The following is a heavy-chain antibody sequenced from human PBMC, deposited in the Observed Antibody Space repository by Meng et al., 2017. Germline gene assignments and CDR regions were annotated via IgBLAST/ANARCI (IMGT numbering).Heavy chain of an antibody. V-gene: IGHV1-69*06. CDR1: GGTFSSYA. D-gene: IGHD3-22*01. CDR3: ASTYYYDSSGYGGFGY. CDR2: IIPIFGTA. J-gene: IGHJ4*02. Sequence: QVEVVQSGAEVKKPGSSVKVSCKASGGTFSSYAISWVRQAPGQGLEWMGGIIPIFGTANYAQKFQGRVTITADKSTSTAYMELSSLRSEDTAVYYCASTYYYDSSGYGGFGYWGQGTLVTVSS.